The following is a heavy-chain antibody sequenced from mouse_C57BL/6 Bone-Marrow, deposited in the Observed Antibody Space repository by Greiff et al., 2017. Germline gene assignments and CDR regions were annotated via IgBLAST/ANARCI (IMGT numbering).Heavy chain of an antibody. J-gene: IGHJ3*01. Sequence: EVQLQQSGAELVRPGASVKLSCTASGFNIKDDYMHWVKQRPEQGLEWIGWIDPENGDTESASKFQGKATITADTSSNTAYLQLSSLTSEDTAVYYCTTDGSFAYWGQGTLVTVSA. CDR3: TTDGSFAY. D-gene: IGHD2-3*01. CDR1: GFNIKDDY. V-gene: IGHV14-4*01. CDR2: IDPENGDT.